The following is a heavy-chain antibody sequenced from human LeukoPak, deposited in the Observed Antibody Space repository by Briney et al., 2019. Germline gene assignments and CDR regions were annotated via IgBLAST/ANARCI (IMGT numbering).Heavy chain of an antibody. CDR1: GGSISSYY. V-gene: IGHV4-59*01. D-gene: IGHD2-15*01. CDR3: ARAPYCSGGSCYYYYYMDV. Sequence: SETLSLTCTVSGGSISSYYWSWIRQPPGKGLEWIGYIYYSGSTNYNPSLKSRVTISVDTSKNQFSLKLSSVTAADTAVYYCARAPYCSGGSCYYYYYMDVWGKGTTVTVSS. J-gene: IGHJ6*03. CDR2: IYYSGST.